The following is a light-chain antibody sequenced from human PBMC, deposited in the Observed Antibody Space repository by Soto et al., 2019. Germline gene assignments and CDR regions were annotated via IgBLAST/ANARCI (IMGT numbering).Light chain of an antibody. CDR2: WAS. CDR1: QNVLYSSNKNY. J-gene: IGKJ1*01. CDR3: QQYYSTPWT. Sequence: DIVMTQSPDSLAVSLGERATINCTSSQNVLYSSNKNYLAWFRQKPGQPPKLLIYWASTRESGVPDRFSGSGSGTDFTLTISSLQAEDVAVYYCQQYYSTPWTFGQGTKVDIK. V-gene: IGKV4-1*01.